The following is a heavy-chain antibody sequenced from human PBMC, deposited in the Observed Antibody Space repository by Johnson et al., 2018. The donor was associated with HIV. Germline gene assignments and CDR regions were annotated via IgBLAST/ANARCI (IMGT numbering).Heavy chain of an antibody. J-gene: IGHJ3*02. CDR1: GFTFDDYG. V-gene: IGHV3-20*04. D-gene: IGHD3-22*01. CDR3: AGDYYDSSGYYYVPGAFDI. CDR2: INWNGGNT. Sequence: VQLVESGGGLVQPGGSLRLSCAASGFTFDDYGMSWVRQAPGKGLEWVSGINWNGGNTGYADSVKGRFTISRDNAKNSLYLQMNSLRAEDTALYYCAGDYYDSSGYYYVPGAFDIWGQGTMVTVSS.